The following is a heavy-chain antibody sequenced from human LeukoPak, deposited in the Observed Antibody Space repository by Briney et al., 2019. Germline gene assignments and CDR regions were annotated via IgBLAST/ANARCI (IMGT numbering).Heavy chain of an antibody. D-gene: IGHD1-14*01. CDR2: IYYSGST. J-gene: IGHJ6*03. CDR1: GGPISSYY. CDR3: AGQDHTYYYYYMDV. V-gene: IGHV4-59*01. Sequence: LPQTLSLTCTVSGGPISSYYWSWIRQPPGKGLEGIGYIYYSGSTNYNPSLKSRVTISVDTSKNQYSLKLSSVTAADTAVYYCAGQDHTYYYYYMDVWGKGTTVTISS.